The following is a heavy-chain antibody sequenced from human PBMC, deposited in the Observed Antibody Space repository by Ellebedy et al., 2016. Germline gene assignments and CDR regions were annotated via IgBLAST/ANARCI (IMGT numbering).Heavy chain of an antibody. CDR3: RAYYYDSSGKGA. J-gene: IGHJ5*02. CDR1: GYTFTGYY. CDR2: INPNSGGT. V-gene: IGHV1-2*02. D-gene: IGHD3-22*01. Sequence: ASVKVSXXASGYTFTGYYMHWVRQAPGQGLEWMGWINPNSGGTNYAQKFQGRVTMTRDTSISTAYMELSRLRSDDTAVYYCRAYYYDSSGKGAWGQGTLVTVSS.